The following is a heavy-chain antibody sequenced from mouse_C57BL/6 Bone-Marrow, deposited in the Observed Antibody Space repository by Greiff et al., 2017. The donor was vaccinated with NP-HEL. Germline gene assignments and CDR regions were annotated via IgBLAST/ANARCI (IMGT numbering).Heavy chain of an antibody. V-gene: IGHV1-55*01. J-gene: IGHJ4*01. CDR3: ARLFITKAMDY. CDR2: LYPGSGST. Sequence: QAQLQQPGAELVKPGASVQMSCKASGYTFTSYWITWVKQRPGQGLEWIGDLYPGSGSTNYNEKFKSKATLTVDTSSSTAYMQLSSLTSEDSAVYYCARLFITKAMDYWGQGTSVTVSS. CDR1: GYTFTSYW. D-gene: IGHD1-1*01.